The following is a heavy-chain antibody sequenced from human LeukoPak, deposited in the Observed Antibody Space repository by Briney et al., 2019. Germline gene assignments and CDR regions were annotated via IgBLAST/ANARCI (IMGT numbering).Heavy chain of an antibody. Sequence: SETLSLTCAVYGGSFSGYYWSWIRQPPGKGLEWIGEINHSGSTNYNPSLKSRVTISVDTSKNQFSLKLSSVTAADTAVYYCARKRPHLWFGELLYWYYFDYWGQGTLVTVSS. V-gene: IGHV4-34*01. CDR2: INHSGST. D-gene: IGHD3-10*01. J-gene: IGHJ4*02. CDR3: ARKRPHLWFGELLYWYYFDY. CDR1: GGSFSGYY.